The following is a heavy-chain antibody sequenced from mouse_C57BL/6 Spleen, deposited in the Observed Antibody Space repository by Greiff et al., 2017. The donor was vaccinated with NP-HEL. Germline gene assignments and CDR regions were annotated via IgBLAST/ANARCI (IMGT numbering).Heavy chain of an antibody. CDR2: IYPSDSET. CDR1: GYTFTSYW. D-gene: IGHD1-1*01. V-gene: IGHV1-61*01. J-gene: IGHJ3*01. Sequence: QVQLQQPGAELVRPGSSVKLSCKASGYTFTSYWMDWVKQRPGQGLEWIGNIYPSDSETHYNQKFKDKATLTVDKSSSTAYMQLSSLTSEDSAVYYCARGDITTVVATRFAYWGQGTLVTVSA. CDR3: ARGDITTVVATRFAY.